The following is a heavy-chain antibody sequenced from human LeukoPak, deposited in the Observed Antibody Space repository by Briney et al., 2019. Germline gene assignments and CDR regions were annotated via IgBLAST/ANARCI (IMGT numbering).Heavy chain of an antibody. J-gene: IGHJ3*02. V-gene: IGHV4-30-2*03. Sequence: SQTLSLTCTVSGGSISSGGYYWSWIRQPPGKGLEWIGYIYHSGSTYYNPSLKSRVTISVDTSKNQFSLKLSSVTAADTAVYYCARPLFPGDLHPYAFDIWGQGTMVTVSS. D-gene: IGHD7-27*01. CDR2: IYHSGST. CDR1: GGSISSGGYY. CDR3: ARPLFPGDLHPYAFDI.